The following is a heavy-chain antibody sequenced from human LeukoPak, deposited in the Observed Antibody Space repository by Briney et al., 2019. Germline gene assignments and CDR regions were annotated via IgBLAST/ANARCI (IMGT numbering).Heavy chain of an antibody. CDR3: GTGSAFDF. D-gene: IGHD1-14*01. Sequence: GGSLRLSCAVSGFTFATSWMSWVRQAPGKGLEWVGRIKTKTDGGTTDYAAPVNGRFTISRDDSKNTLYLQMNSLKTEDTAVYYCGTGSAFDFWGRGTMVTVSS. V-gene: IGHV3-15*01. CDR2: IKTKTDGGTT. J-gene: IGHJ3*01. CDR1: GFTFATSW.